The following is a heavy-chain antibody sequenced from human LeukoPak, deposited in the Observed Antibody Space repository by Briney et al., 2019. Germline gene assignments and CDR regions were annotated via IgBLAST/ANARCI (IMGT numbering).Heavy chain of an antibody. V-gene: IGHV4-59*08. J-gene: IGHJ4*02. CDR2: IYYSGST. CDR1: GGSISSYY. D-gene: IGHD3-22*01. CDR3: ARSPPGWYYDNSGQYYFDT. Sequence: KPSETLSLTCTVSGGSISSYYWSWIRQPPGKGLEWIGYIYYSGSTNYNPSLKSRVTISLDTSKTHFSLTLSSLTAADTAVYYCARSPPGWYYDNSGQYYFDTWGQGALVTVSS.